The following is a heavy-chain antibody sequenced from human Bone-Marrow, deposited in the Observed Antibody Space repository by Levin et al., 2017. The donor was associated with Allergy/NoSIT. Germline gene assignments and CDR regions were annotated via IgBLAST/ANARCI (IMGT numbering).Heavy chain of an antibody. CDR2: IYWDDDK. D-gene: IGHD2-15*01. CDR1: GFSLTTSGVG. J-gene: IGHJ4*02. V-gene: IGHV2-5*02. CDR3: GYSSLGYCSGGSCYYFGF. Sequence: TLSLTLTCTFSGFSLTTSGVGVGWIRQPPGKALEWLALIYWDDDKRYSPSLENRVNITKGTSENKVVLTMTHMDPVDTATYYCGYSSLGYCSGGSCYYFGFWGQGTLVTVSS.